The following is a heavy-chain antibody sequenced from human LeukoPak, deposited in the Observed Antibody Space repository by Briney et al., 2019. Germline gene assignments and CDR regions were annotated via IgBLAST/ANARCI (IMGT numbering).Heavy chain of an antibody. J-gene: IGHJ4*02. CDR3: ARHPQSYDSGWYLFDY. D-gene: IGHD6-19*01. V-gene: IGHV5-51*01. CDR2: IQPGNSET. Sequence: GESLKISCKGAGYIFTNYWIGWVRQMPGKGLEWMGIIQPGNSETRYSPSFQGQVTISADKSISTAYLQWSSLKASDTALYYCARHPQSYDSGWYLFDYWGRGTLVTVSS. CDR1: GYIFTNYW.